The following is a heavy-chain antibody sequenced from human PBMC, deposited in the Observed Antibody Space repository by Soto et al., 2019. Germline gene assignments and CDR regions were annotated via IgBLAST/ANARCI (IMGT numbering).Heavy chain of an antibody. J-gene: IGHJ5*02. Sequence: QVQLVQSGAEVKKPGSSVKVSCKASGGTFSSYAISWVRQAPGQGLEWMGGIIPIFGTANYAQKFQGRVTITADESTSTAYMELSCLRSEDTAVYYCAAGGFYDSSGYYWYNWFDPWGQGTLVTVSS. V-gene: IGHV1-69*01. CDR2: IIPIFGTA. CDR1: GGTFSSYA. D-gene: IGHD3-22*01. CDR3: AAGGFYDSSGYYWYNWFDP.